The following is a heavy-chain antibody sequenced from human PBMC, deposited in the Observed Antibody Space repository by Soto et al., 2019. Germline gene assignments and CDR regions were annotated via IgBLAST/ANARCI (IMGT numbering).Heavy chain of an antibody. D-gene: IGHD6-13*01. J-gene: IGHJ3*02. CDR1: GFTFSSYG. CDR2: MSADGRKK. CDR3: AKDPTIAPRWALDI. Sequence: PGGSLRLSCPASGFTFSSYGMHWVRQAPGKGPEWVAVMSADGRKKDYADNVKGRFTISRDDAKNTLYLQMTSLRVDDTALYYCAKDPTIAPRWALDIWGQGTLVTVSS. V-gene: IGHV3-30*18.